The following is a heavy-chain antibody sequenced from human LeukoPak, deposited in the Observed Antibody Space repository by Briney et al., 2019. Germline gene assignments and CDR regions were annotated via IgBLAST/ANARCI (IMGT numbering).Heavy chain of an antibody. V-gene: IGHV1-69*01. J-gene: IGHJ4*02. Sequence: SVKVSCKASGGTSSSYAISWVRQAPGQGLEWMGGIIPIFGTANYAQKFQGRVTITADESTSTAYMELSSLRSEDTAVYYCATYCSSTSCYLHYFDYWGQGTLVTVSS. CDR3: ATYCSSTSCYLHYFDY. D-gene: IGHD2-2*01. CDR2: IIPIFGTA. CDR1: GGTSSSYA.